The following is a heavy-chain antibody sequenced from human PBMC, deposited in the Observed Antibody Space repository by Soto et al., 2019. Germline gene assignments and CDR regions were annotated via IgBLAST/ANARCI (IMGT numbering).Heavy chain of an antibody. J-gene: IGHJ4*02. CDR2: ISGNTVLI. CDR3: AKKYSGNYPVPFDY. D-gene: IGHD1-26*01. Sequence: GGSLRLSCAASGFTFSSYAMSWVRQAPGKGLEWVSFISGNTVLIKYADSVKGRFTISRDNSKNTLYLQLNSLRAEDTALYYCAKKYSGNYPVPFDYWGQGTLVTVSS. V-gene: IGHV3-23*01. CDR1: GFTFSSYA.